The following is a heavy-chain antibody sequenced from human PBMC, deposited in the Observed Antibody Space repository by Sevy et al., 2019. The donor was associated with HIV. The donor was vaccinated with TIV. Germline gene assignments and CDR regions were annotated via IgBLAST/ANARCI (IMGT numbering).Heavy chain of an antibody. CDR2: IHESGRT. Sequence: SETLSLTCSVSGGSISNYYWSWIRQPPGMGLEWIGYIHESGRTDHNPSLKSRVTILIDTSKNQVSLHLSSVTAADTXXXXXXXXXXXVAGIFDYWGPGTLVTVSS. J-gene: IGHJ4*02. V-gene: IGHV4-59*01. CDR1: GGSISNYY. D-gene: IGHD6-19*01. CDR3: XXXXXXVAGIFDY.